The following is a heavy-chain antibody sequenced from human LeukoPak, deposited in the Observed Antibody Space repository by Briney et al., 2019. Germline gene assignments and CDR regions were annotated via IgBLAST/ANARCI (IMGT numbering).Heavy chain of an antibody. CDR1: GFIFSSYA. J-gene: IGHJ4*02. D-gene: IGHD5-18*01. V-gene: IGHV3-30-3*01. CDR2: ISYDGSNK. CDR3: ARSYGSLRDFGY. Sequence: GRSLRLSCAASGFIFSSYAMHWVRQAPGKGLEWVAVISYDGSNKCYADSVRGRFTISRDNSKNTLYVQMNSLRAEDTAVYYCARSYGSLRDFGYWGQGTLVTVSS.